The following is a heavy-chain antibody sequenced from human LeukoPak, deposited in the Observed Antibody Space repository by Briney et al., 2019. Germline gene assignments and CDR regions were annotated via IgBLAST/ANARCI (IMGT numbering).Heavy chain of an antibody. V-gene: IGHV1-2*02. D-gene: IGHD1-26*01. CDR2: INPNSGGT. CDR3: ARVGATNEVAFDI. J-gene: IGHJ3*02. Sequence: ASVKVSCKASGYTFTGYYMHWVRQAPGQGLEWMGWINPNSGGTNYAQKFQGRVTMTRDTSISTAYMELSRLRSDDTAVYYCARVGATNEVAFDIWGQGTMVTVSS. CDR1: GYTFTGYY.